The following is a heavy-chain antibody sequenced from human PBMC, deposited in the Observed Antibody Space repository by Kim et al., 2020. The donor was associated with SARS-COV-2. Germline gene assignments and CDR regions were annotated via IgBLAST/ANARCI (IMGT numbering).Heavy chain of an antibody. V-gene: IGHV1-8*01. J-gene: IGHJ5*02. D-gene: IGHD3-9*01. CDR1: GYTFTSYD. CDR2: MNPNSGNT. CDR3: ARGRRLRYFDWLLYYDWFDP. Sequence: ASVKVSCKASGYTFTSYDINWVRQATGQGLEWMGWMNPNSGNTGYAQKFQGRVTMTRNTSISTAYMELSSLRSEDTAVYYCARGRRLRYFDWLLYYDWFDPWGQGTLVTVSS.